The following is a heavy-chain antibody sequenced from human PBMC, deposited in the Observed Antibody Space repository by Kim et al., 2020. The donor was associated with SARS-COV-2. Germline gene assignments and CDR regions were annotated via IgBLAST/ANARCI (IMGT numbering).Heavy chain of an antibody. Sequence: GGSLRLSCAASGFTFSSYAMSWVRQAPGKGLEWVSAISGSSGSTYYADSVKGRFTISRDNSKNTLYLQMNGLRAEDTAVYYCGKGYSSGWFVYWFDPWGQGTLVTVSS. CDR3: GKGYSSGWFVYWFDP. D-gene: IGHD6-19*01. J-gene: IGHJ5*02. V-gene: IGHV3-23*01. CDR2: ISGSSGST. CDR1: GFTFSSYA.